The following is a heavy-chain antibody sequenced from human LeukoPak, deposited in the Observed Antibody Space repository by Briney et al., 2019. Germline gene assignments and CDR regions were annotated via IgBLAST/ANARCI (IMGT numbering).Heavy chain of an antibody. Sequence: PSETLSLTCTVSGASINSYYWSWIRQPPGKGLEWVGHVAHIGSTSYNPSLNSRVSISRDTSKKQLSLKLSSVTAADTAVYFCARENWGSGHFLDYWGQGTLVTVFS. V-gene: IGHV4-59*01. D-gene: IGHD7-27*01. CDR3: ARENWGSGHFLDY. J-gene: IGHJ4*02. CDR1: GASINSYY. CDR2: VAHIGST.